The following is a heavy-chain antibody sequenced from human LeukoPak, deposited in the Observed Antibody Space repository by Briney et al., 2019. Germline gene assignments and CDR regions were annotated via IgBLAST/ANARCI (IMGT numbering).Heavy chain of an antibody. D-gene: IGHD2-15*01. V-gene: IGHV3-74*01. J-gene: IGHJ5*02. CDR3: VRGGESTWS. CDR2: INNDGSGT. Sequence: GGSLRLCCAASGFTFSSYWMHWVRQAPGKGPVWVSRINNDGSGTTYADSVKGRFTISRDDAKNTLYLQMNSLRAEDTAVYYCVRGGESTWSWGQGTLVTVSS. CDR1: GFTFSSYW.